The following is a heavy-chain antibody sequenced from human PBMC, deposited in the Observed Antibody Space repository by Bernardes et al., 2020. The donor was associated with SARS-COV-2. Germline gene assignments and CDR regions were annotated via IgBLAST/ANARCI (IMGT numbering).Heavy chain of an antibody. D-gene: IGHD6-6*01. CDR1: GGSISSGGYY. V-gene: IGHV4-31*03. CDR3: ASLSIAARPGPLGFENYYYGMDV. Sequence: SETLSLTCTVSGGSISSGGYYWSWIRQHPGKGLEWIGYIYYSGSTYYNPSLKSRVTISVDTSKNQFSLKLSSVTAADTAVYYCASLSIAARPGPLGFENYYYGMDVWGQGTTVTVSS. J-gene: IGHJ6*02. CDR2: IYYSGST.